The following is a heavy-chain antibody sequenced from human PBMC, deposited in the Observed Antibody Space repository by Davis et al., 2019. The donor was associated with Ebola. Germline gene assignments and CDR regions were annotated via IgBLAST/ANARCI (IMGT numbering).Heavy chain of an antibody. Sequence: GGSLSLSCAASGFTFNNHWRNWVRQAPGKGLEWVAVIWYDGNNKYYAVSVKGRFTISRDNSKNPLYLQMDSLRAEDTAVYYCARETVSGSYLYYYGMDVWGLGTTVTVSS. J-gene: IGHJ6*02. CDR1: GFTFNNHW. CDR2: IWYDGNNK. D-gene: IGHD1-26*01. CDR3: ARETVSGSYLYYYGMDV. V-gene: IGHV3-33*08.